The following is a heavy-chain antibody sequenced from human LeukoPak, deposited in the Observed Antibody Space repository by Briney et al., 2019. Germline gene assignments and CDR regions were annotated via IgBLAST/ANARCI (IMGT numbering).Heavy chain of an antibody. CDR2: ISSNAATS. D-gene: IGHD2-8*01. CDR1: GFTFTRYA. CDR3: ARRERNAFDY. Sequence: QPGGSLRLSCAASGFTFTRYAMYWVRQAPGRGPEYVSAISSNAATSYYASSVKGRFTISRDTSKSTLYLQMGSLRAEDTAVYYCARRERNAFDYWGQGALVTVSS. V-gene: IGHV3-64*01. J-gene: IGHJ4*02.